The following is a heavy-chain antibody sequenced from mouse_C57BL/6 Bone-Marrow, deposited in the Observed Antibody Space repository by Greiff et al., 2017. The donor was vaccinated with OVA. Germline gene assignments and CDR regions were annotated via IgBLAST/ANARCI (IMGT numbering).Heavy chain of an antibody. CDR2: INPSTGGT. Sequence: VQLLQSGAELARPGASVKLSCKASGYSFTGYYMNWVKQSPEKSLEWIGEINPSTGGTTYNQKFKAKATLTVDKSSSTAYMQLKSLTSEDSAVYYCARYLITTVVAKGYWYFDVWGTGTTVTVSS. CDR1: GYSFTGYY. J-gene: IGHJ1*03. CDR3: ARYLITTVVAKGYWYFDV. V-gene: IGHV1-42*01. D-gene: IGHD1-1*01.